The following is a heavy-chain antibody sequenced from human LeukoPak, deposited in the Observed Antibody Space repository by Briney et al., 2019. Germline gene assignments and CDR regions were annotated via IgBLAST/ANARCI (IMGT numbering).Heavy chain of an antibody. J-gene: IGHJ5*02. CDR1: GGTFSSYA. V-gene: IGHV1-69*06. D-gene: IGHD1-26*01. CDR2: IIPIFGTA. CDR3: ARDPGRPNWFDP. Sequence: ASVKVSCKASGGTFSSYAISWVRQAPGQGLEWMGGIIPIFGTANYAQKFQGRVTITADKSTSTAYMELSSLRSEDTAVYYCARDPGRPNWFDPWGQGTLVTVSS.